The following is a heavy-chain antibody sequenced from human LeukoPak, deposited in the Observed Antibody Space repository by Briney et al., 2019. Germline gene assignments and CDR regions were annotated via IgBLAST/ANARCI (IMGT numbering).Heavy chain of an antibody. CDR3: ASWVPDRGFDY. Sequence: GGSLRLSCAVTGFTFSSYVMSWVRQAPGEGLEWVSSISGSGGSTYYADSVKGRFTISRDNSKKTLYLQMNSLRADDTAVYYCASWVPDRGFDYWGQGTLVTVSS. D-gene: IGHD3-10*01. V-gene: IGHV3-23*01. CDR2: ISGSGGST. J-gene: IGHJ4*02. CDR1: GFTFSSYV.